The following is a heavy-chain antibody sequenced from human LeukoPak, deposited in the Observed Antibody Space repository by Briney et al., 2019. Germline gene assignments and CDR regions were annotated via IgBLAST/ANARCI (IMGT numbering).Heavy chain of an antibody. J-gene: IGHJ5*02. V-gene: IGHV1-2*06. D-gene: IGHD3-10*01. CDR3: ARDRNYGSRYNWFDP. CDR2: INPNSGGT. Sequence: ASVKVSCKASGYTFTGYYMHWVRQAPGQGLEWMGRINPNSGGTNYAQKFQGRVTMTRDTSISTAYMELSRLRSDDTAVYYCARDRNYGSRYNWFDPWGQGTLVTVSS. CDR1: GYTFTGYY.